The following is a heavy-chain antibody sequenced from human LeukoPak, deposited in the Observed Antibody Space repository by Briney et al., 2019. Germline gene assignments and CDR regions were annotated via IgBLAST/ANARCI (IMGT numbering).Heavy chain of an antibody. D-gene: IGHD6-25*01. CDR3: ASLGRGRLRGYYYGMDV. CDR2: NNHSGCT. CDR1: GGLFSGYY. V-gene: IGHV4-34*01. Sequence: WDTLSLPCAVYGGLFSGYYWLCMRQPPGKALEWIGDNNHSGCTSHYPSLKSRVSISVDTSKNQITLKLSLVTAAYTAVDYCASLGRGRLRGYYYGMDVWGKGTTVTVSS. J-gene: IGHJ6*04.